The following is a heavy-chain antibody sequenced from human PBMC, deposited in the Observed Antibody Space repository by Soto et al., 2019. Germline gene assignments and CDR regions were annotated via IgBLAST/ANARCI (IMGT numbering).Heavy chain of an antibody. V-gene: IGHV3-30-3*01. CDR3: ARDLGGAIDY. Sequence: QVQLVESGGGVVQPGRSLRLSCAASGFTFSSYAMHWVRQAPGKGLDWVAVVSYDVSNKYYADSVKGRFTFSRGNSKNSLYLQMNSLRPEDTALYYCARDLGGAIDYWGQGTLVTVSS. CDR1: GFTFSSYA. D-gene: IGHD3-16*01. J-gene: IGHJ4*02. CDR2: VSYDVSNK.